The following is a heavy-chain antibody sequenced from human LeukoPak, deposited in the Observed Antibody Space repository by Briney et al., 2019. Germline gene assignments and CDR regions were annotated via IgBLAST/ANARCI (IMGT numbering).Heavy chain of an antibody. Sequence: ASVKVSCKASGYTFTTYGISWVRQAPGQGLEWMGWISAYNGNTNYAQMFQGRVTMTTDTSTSTAYMELRSLRSDDTAIYYCARIDLEWLGYYFDYWGQGTLVTVSS. CDR2: ISAYNGNT. CDR1: GYTFTTYG. CDR3: ARIDLEWLGYYFDY. D-gene: IGHD3-3*01. J-gene: IGHJ4*02. V-gene: IGHV1-18*01.